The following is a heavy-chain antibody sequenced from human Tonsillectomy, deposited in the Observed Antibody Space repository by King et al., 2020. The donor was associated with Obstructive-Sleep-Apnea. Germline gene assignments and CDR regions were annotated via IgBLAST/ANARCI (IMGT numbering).Heavy chain of an antibody. D-gene: IGHD3-22*01. CDR1: GGSISSGGYY. CDR3: AVAGDSSGYYTPTMYYFDY. Sequence: VQLQESGPGLVKPSQTLSLTCTVSGGSISSGGYYWSWIRQHPGKGLEWIGYIYYSGSTYYNPSLKSRVTISVDTSKNQFSLKLGSVTAADTAVYYCAVAGDSSGYYTPTMYYFDYWGQGTLVTVSS. CDR2: IYYSGST. J-gene: IGHJ4*02. V-gene: IGHV4-31*03.